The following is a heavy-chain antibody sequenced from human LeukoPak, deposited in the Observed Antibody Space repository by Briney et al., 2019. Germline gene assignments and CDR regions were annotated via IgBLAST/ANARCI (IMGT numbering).Heavy chain of an antibody. J-gene: IGHJ4*02. CDR1: GGSFSGYY. CDR3: ARKNREQWLVFDY. V-gene: IGHV4-34*01. D-gene: IGHD6-19*01. Sequence: PSETLSLTCAVYGGSFSGYYWSWIRQPLGKGLEWIGEINHSGSTNYNPSLKSRVTISVDTSKNQFSLKLSSVTAADTAVYYCARKNREQWLVFDYWGQGTLVTVSS. CDR2: INHSGST.